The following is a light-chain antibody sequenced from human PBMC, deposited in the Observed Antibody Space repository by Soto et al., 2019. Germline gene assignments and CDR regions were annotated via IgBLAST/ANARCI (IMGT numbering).Light chain of an antibody. CDR3: QEYYSPPFT. Sequence: DIQMTQSPSSLSASVGDRVTITCRASQGISSSLAWYQHKPGKVPELLIYAASTLHSGVPSRFSGSESGTDFTLTISSLQPEDVATYYCQEYYSPPFTFGPGTKVNFK. V-gene: IGKV1-27*01. J-gene: IGKJ3*01. CDR1: QGISSS. CDR2: AAS.